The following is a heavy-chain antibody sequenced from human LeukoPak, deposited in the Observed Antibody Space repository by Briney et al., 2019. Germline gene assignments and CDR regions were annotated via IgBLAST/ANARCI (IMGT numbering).Heavy chain of an antibody. Sequence: SETLSLTCTVSGGSISSSSYYWGWIRQPPGKGLEWIGSIYYSGSTYYNPSLKSRVTISVDTSKNQFSLKLSSVTAADTAVYYCARPHDSSGYSGRDWFDPWGQGTLVTVSS. V-gene: IGHV4-39*01. J-gene: IGHJ5*02. CDR1: GGSISSSSYY. D-gene: IGHD3-22*01. CDR3: ARPHDSSGYSGRDWFDP. CDR2: IYYSGST.